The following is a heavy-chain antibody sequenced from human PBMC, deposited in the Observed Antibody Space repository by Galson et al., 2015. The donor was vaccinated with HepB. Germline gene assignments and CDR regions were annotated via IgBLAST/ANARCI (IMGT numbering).Heavy chain of an antibody. J-gene: IGHJ4*02. CDR3: AKDLGSTRVTFDY. D-gene: IGHD2/OR15-2a*01. Sequence: SLRLSCAASGFTFSSYAMHWVRQAPGKGLEWVAVISYDGSNKYYADSVRGRFTISRDKSKNTVYLQMNSLRAEDTAVYYCAKDLGSTRVTFDYWGQGTLVTVSS. V-gene: IGHV3-30*04. CDR2: ISYDGSNK. CDR1: GFTFSSYA.